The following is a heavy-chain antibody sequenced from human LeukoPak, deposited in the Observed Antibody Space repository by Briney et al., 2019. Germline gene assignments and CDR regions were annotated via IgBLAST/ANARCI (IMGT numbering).Heavy chain of an antibody. Sequence: GGSLRLSCAASGFTFSSYAMHWVRQAPGKGLEWVSFINSFGTTIHYADSMRGRFTISRDNVNNSLYLQMTGLRPEDTAVYYCARRPWFGGMTPLSYYYYMDVWGKGTTVTVSS. V-gene: IGHV3-48*01. CDR1: GFTFSSYA. D-gene: IGHD3-10*01. CDR3: ARRPWFGGMTPLSYYYYMDV. CDR2: INSFGTTI. J-gene: IGHJ6*03.